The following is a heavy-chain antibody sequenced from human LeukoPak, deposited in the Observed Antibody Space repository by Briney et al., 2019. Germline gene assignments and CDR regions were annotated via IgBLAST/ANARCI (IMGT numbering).Heavy chain of an antibody. CDR2: IWYDGSNK. V-gene: IGHV3-33*01. D-gene: IGHD3-22*01. CDR1: GFTFSSYG. J-gene: IGHJ4*02. Sequence: GGSLRLSCAASGFTFSSYGMHWVRQAPGKGLEWVAVIWYDGSNKYYADSVKGRFTISRDNSKNTLYLQMNSLRAEETAVYYCNGKYYYDSSGYQDYFDYWGQGTLVTVSS. CDR3: NGKYYYDSSGYQDYFDY.